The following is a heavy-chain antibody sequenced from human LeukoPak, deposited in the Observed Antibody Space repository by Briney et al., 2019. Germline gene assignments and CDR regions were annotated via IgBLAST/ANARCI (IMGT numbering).Heavy chain of an antibody. J-gene: IGHJ4*02. CDR1: GITFSSNA. Sequence: GGSVRLSCAASGITFSSNAMSWVRQAPGKGLEWVSAISGSGGSTYYADSVKGRFTISRDNSKNTLYLQMNSLRAEDTAVYYCARPVGPLDYWGQGTLVTVSS. CDR2: ISGSGGST. CDR3: ARPVGPLDY. V-gene: IGHV3-23*01.